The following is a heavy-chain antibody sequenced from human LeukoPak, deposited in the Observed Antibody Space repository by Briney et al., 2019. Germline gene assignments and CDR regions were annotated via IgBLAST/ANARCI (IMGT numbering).Heavy chain of an antibody. CDR3: ARDERSTEWGIAAAGTWGTLYNWFDP. CDR2: IYYSGST. J-gene: IGHJ5*02. D-gene: IGHD6-13*01. Sequence: PSETLSLTCTVSGGSISSSSYYWGWIRQPPGKGLEWIGSIYYSGSTYYNPSLKSRVTISVDTSKNQFSLKLSSVTAADTAVYYCARDERSTEWGIAAAGTWGTLYNWFDPWGQGTLVTVSS. V-gene: IGHV4-39*07. CDR1: GGSISSSSYY.